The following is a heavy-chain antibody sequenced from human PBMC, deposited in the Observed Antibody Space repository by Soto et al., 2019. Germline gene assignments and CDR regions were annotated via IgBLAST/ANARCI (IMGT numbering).Heavy chain of an antibody. Sequence: ASVKVSCKASGYTFTSYYMHWVRQAPGQGLEWMGIINPSGGSTSYAPKFQGRVTMTRDTSTSTVYMELRRLRSEDTAVYYCARGLEWLLPHDALDIWGQGTMVTVSS. D-gene: IGHD3-22*01. CDR1: GYTFTSYY. CDR3: ARGLEWLLPHDALDI. V-gene: IGHV1-46*01. CDR2: INPSGGST. J-gene: IGHJ3*02.